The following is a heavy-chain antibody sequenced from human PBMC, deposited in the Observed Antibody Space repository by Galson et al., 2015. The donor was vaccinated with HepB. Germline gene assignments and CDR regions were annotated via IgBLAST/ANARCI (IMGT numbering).Heavy chain of an antibody. D-gene: IGHD2-15*01. CDR1: GFTFSSYA. CDR2: ISYDGSNK. Sequence: SLRLSCAASGFTFSSYAMHWVRQAPGKGLEWVAVISYDGSNKYYADSVKGRFTISRDNSKNTLYLQMNSLRAEDTAVYYCARDGGVVAAEALVYFDYWGQGTLVTVSS. CDR3: ARDGGVVAAEALVYFDY. V-gene: IGHV3-30-3*01. J-gene: IGHJ4*02.